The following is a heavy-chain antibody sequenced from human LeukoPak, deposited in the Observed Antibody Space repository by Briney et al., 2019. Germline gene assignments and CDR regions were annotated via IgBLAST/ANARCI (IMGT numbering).Heavy chain of an antibody. D-gene: IGHD3-22*01. CDR3: ASENDYYDSSGYYSGY. J-gene: IGHJ4*02. V-gene: IGHV3-21*01. CDR1: GFTFSSYN. Sequence: GGSLRLSCAASGFTFSSYNMNWVRQAPGKGLEWVSSISSSSSYIYYADSVKGRFTISRDNPKNSLYLQLNRLRAEDTAVYYCASENDYYDSSGYYSGYWGQGTLVTVSS. CDR2: ISSSSSYI.